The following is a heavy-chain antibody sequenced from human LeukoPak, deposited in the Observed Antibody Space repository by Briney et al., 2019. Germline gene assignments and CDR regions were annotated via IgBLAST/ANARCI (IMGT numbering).Heavy chain of an antibody. Sequence: SETLSLTCTVSGGSISGYYWSWIRQPPGKGLEWIGYIYYSGSTNYTPSLKSRVTISVDTSKNQFSLKLSSVTAADTAVYYCARGITMVRGVIKDYYMDVWGKGPTVTVSS. CDR1: GGSISGYY. J-gene: IGHJ6*03. D-gene: IGHD3-10*01. CDR2: IYYSGST. V-gene: IGHV4-59*01. CDR3: ARGITMVRGVIKDYYMDV.